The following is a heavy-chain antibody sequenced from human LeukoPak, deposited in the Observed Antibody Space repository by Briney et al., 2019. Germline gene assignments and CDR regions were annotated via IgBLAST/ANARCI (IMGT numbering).Heavy chain of an antibody. D-gene: IGHD3-9*01. CDR3: ARGGSYDILTGYLNWFDP. J-gene: IGHJ5*02. CDR2: INSDGSST. V-gene: IGHV3-74*01. Sequence: PGGCLRLSCAASGFTFSSYWMHWVRQAPGKGLVWVSRINSDGSSTSYADSVKGRFTISRDNAKNTLYLQMNSLRAEDAAVYYCARGGSYDILTGYLNWFDPWGQGTLVTVSS. CDR1: GFTFSSYW.